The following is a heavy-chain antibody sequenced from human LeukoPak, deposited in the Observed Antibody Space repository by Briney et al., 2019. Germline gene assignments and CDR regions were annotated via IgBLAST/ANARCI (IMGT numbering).Heavy chain of an antibody. CDR1: GFTFSTYW. D-gene: IGHD7-27*01. Sequence: GGSLRLSCVASGFTFSTYWMSWVRQAPGKGLEWVVNINEDGSEKNYVDSVKGRFTISRDNAKNSLFLQMNSLRAEDTALYYCARGGPTGALDDWGQGTLLTVSS. CDR3: ARGGPTGALDD. J-gene: IGHJ4*02. V-gene: IGHV3-7*01. CDR2: INEDGSEK.